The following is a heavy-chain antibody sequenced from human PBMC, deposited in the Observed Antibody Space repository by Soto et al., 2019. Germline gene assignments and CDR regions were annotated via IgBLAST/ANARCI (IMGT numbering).Heavy chain of an antibody. CDR2: ISAYNGNT. D-gene: IGHD1-7*01. Sequence: ASVKVSCKASGYTFTSYGISWVRQAPGQGLEWMGWISAYNGNTNYAQKLQGRVTMTTDTSTSTAYMELRSLRSDDTAVYYCAREVANWNSRDGNDYWGQGTLVTVSS. CDR3: AREVANWNSRDGNDY. CDR1: GYTFTSYG. V-gene: IGHV1-18*01. J-gene: IGHJ4*02.